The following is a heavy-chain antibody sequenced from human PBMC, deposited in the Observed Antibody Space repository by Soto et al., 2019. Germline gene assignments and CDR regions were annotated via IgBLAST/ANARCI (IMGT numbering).Heavy chain of an antibody. J-gene: IGHJ4*02. CDR2: IKHDGSEK. V-gene: IGHV3-7*01. CDR1: GFTFSSYW. D-gene: IGHD1-26*01. CDR3: VRDRSGSYLEGFDY. Sequence: EVQLVESGGGLVHLGGSRRLSCAASGFTFSSYWMTWVSQAPGKGLEWVANIKHDGSEKYYVDSVKGRFTISRDNARNSVFLEMKSLRAEDTAVYSCVRDRSGSYLEGFDYWGQGTLVTVSS.